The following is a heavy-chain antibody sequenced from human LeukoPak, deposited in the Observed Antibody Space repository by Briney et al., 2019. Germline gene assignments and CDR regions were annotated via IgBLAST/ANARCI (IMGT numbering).Heavy chain of an antibody. V-gene: IGHV4-30-2*01. Sequence: TSQTLSLTCAVSGGSISSGGYSWSWIRQPPGKGLEWIGYIYHSGSTYYNPSLKSRVTISVDRSKNQFSLQLNSVTPEDTAVYYCARGSSGWYAVGFDYWGQGTLVTVSS. CDR2: IYHSGST. D-gene: IGHD6-19*01. J-gene: IGHJ4*02. CDR1: GGSISSGGYS. CDR3: ARGSSGWYAVGFDY.